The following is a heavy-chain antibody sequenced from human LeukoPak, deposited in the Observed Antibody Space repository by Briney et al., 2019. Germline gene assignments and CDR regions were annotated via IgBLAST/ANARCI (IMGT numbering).Heavy chain of an antibody. Sequence: SETLSLTCTVSGGSISSYYWSWIRQPPGKGLEWIGYIYYSGSTNYNPSLKSRVTISVDTSKNQFSLKLSSVTAADTAVYYCARGYFYLHYFDYWGQGTLVTVSS. CDR3: ARGYFYLHYFDY. CDR2: IYYSGST. CDR1: GGSISSYY. V-gene: IGHV4-59*12. J-gene: IGHJ4*02. D-gene: IGHD3-10*01.